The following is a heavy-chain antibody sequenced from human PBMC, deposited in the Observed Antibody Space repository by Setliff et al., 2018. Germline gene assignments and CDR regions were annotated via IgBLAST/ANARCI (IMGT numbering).Heavy chain of an antibody. CDR3: AKGGGRYHSAS. CDR1: GGTFSYYY. V-gene: IGHV4-34*01. Sequence: SETLSLTCAASGGTFSYYYWTWIRQPPGKGLEWIGEINHSGSTSYNPSLKSRVTISIDKSKNQFSLKLTSVTAADTAVYYCAKGGGRYHSASWGQGTLVTVSS. J-gene: IGHJ4*02. CDR2: INHSGST. D-gene: IGHD1-26*01.